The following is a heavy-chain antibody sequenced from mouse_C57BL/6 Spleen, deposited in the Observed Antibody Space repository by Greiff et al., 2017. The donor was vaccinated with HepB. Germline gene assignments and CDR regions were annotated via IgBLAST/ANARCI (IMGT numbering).Heavy chain of an antibody. V-gene: IGHV3-6*01. J-gene: IGHJ2*01. CDR1: GYSITSGYY. CDR2: ISYDGSN. D-gene: IGHD1-1*01. CDR3: ARDHYGSSYLDY. Sequence: EVHLVESGPGLVKPSQSLSLTCSVTGYSITSGYYWNWIRQFPGNKLEWMGYISYDGSNNYNPSLKNRISITRDTSKNQFFLKLNSVTTEDTATYYCARDHYGSSYLDYWGQGTTLTVSS.